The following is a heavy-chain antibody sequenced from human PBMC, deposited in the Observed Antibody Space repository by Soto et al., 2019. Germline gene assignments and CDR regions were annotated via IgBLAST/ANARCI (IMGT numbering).Heavy chain of an antibody. CDR3: ARPYCGGSCPYYYGMDV. Sequence: GESLKISCKGSGYSFTSYWIGWVRQMPGKGLEWMGIIYPGDSDTRYSPSFQGQVTISADKSISTAYLQWSSLKASDTAMYYCARPYCGGSCPYYYGMDVWGQGTTVTVSS. V-gene: IGHV5-51*01. CDR2: IYPGDSDT. J-gene: IGHJ6*02. D-gene: IGHD2-15*01. CDR1: GYSFTSYW.